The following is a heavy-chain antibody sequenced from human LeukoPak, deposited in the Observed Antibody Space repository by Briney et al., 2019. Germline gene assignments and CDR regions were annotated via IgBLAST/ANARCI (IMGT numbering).Heavy chain of an antibody. CDR2: VNHSGST. V-gene: IGHV4-34*01. Sequence: PSETLSLTCSAYGGSFGGYFWSWIRQPPGEGLEWIGEVNHSGSTNYNPSLKSRVTISVDASRTQFSLNLRSVTAADTAVDYCARGPPLAYYGTGGYYFFDYWGQGILVTVSP. D-gene: IGHD3-22*01. CDR1: GGSFGGYF. J-gene: IGHJ4*02. CDR3: ARGPPLAYYGTGGYYFFDY.